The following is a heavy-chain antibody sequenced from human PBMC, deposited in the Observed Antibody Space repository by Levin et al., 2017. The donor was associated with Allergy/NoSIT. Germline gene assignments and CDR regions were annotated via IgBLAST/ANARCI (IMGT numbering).Heavy chain of an antibody. CDR2: INSDGSNT. CDR1: GFTFSNYW. D-gene: IGHD2-2*01. V-gene: IGHV3-74*01. J-gene: IGHJ4*02. Sequence: GGSLRLSCAATGFTFSNYWMHWVRQAPGKGLVWVSHINSDGSNTNYADSVKGRFTISRDNAKNTLYLQMNSLRDEDTAVYYCARGGCSSTSCLDNWGQGTLVTVSP. CDR3: ARGGCSSTSCLDN.